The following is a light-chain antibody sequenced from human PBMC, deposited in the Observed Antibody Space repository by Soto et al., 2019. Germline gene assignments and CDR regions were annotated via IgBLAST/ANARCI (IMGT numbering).Light chain of an antibody. Sequence: ESVLTQSPGTLSLSPGERATLSCRASQSVSSYLAWYQQKPGQAPRLLIYDASNRATGIPDRFSGSGSGTDFTLTISRLEPEDFAVYYCQQRSNWPPITFGQGTRLEIK. CDR1: QSVSSY. V-gene: IGKV3-11*01. J-gene: IGKJ5*01. CDR3: QQRSNWPPIT. CDR2: DAS.